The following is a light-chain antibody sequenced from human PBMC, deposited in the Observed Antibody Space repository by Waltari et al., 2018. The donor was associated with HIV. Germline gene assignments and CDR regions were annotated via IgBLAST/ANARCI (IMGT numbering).Light chain of an antibody. CDR1: SSDIGGYNY. Sequence: QSALTQPASVSGSPGQSITISCTGTSSDIGGYNYVSWYQHHPGKAPKLMIYEVSKRPSVVSNRFSGSKSGNPASRTISGLQAEDEADYYCSSYTSSNTLVFGTGTKVTVL. CDR3: SSYTSSNTLV. CDR2: EVS. J-gene: IGLJ1*01. V-gene: IGLV2-14*01.